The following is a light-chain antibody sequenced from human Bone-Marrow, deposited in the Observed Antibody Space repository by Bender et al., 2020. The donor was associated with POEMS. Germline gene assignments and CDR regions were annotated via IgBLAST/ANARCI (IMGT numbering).Light chain of an antibody. V-gene: IGLV2-14*01. J-gene: IGLJ3*02. Sequence: QSALTQPASVSGSPGQSITMSCTGTSSDVGGSKYVSWYQQHPGKAPKLIIYDVDTRPSGVSGRFSGSKSGNTASLTISGLQAEDEGVYYCGSYTSDSTYWVLGGGTKLTVL. CDR1: SSDVGGSKY. CDR2: DVD. CDR3: GSYTSDSTYWV.